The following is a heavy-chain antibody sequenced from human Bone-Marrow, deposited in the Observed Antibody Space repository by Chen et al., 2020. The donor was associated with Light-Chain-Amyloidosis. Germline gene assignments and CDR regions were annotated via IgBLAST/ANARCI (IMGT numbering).Heavy chain of an antibody. CDR1: GGSFSGYY. D-gene: IGHD2-15*01. J-gene: IGHJ4*02. CDR2: INHSGST. V-gene: IGHV4-34*01. CDR3: ARGGGGGYCSGGSCVDY. Sequence: QMLLQQLGAGLFRPSVTMCLTCAVYGGSFSGYYLSWISLPPGKGLEWMGEINHSGSTNYNPSLKSRVTIAVDTSKNQFSLKLSSVTAADTALYYCARGGGGGYCSGGSCVDYWGQGTLVTVSS.